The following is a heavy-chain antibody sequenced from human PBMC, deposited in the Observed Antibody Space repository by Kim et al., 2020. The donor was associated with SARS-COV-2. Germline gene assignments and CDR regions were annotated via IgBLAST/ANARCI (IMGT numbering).Heavy chain of an antibody. CDR1: GDSVSSNSAA. V-gene: IGHV6-1*01. Sequence: SQTLSLTCAISGDSVSSNSAAWNWIRQSPSRGLEWLGRTYYRFKWYNAYALSVKSRITINPDTSNNQFFLQLKSVTPEDTAVYYCVGGGGWNTWGQGTLVTVSS. CDR3: VGGGGWNT. CDR2: TYYRFKWYN. J-gene: IGHJ5*02. D-gene: IGHD6-19*01.